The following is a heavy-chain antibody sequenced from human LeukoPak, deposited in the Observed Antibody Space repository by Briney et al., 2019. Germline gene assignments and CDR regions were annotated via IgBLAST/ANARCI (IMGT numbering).Heavy chain of an antibody. CDR1: GGSISSYY. J-gene: IGHJ3*02. V-gene: IGHV4-59*01. CDR2: IYYSGST. Sequence: SETLSLTCTVSGGSISSYYWSWIRQPPGKGLEWIGYIYYSGSTNYNPSLKSRVTISVDTSKNQFSLKLSSVTAADTAVYYCARVGLTMVRGVIITDAFDIWGQGTMATVSS. CDR3: ARVGLTMVRGVIITDAFDI. D-gene: IGHD3-10*01.